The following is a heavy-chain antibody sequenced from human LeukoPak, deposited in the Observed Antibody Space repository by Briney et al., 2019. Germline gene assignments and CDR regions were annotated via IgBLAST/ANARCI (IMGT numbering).Heavy chain of an antibody. D-gene: IGHD3-22*01. V-gene: IGHV1-69*13. CDR1: GGTFSSYA. CDR2: IIPIFGTA. J-gene: IGHJ5*02. Sequence: SVKVSCKASGGTFSSYAISWVRQAPGQGLEWMGGIIPIFGTANYAQKFQGRVTITADESTSTAYMELSSLRSEDTAVYYCAREFHITMIANWFDPWGQGTLVTVSS. CDR3: AREFHITMIANWFDP.